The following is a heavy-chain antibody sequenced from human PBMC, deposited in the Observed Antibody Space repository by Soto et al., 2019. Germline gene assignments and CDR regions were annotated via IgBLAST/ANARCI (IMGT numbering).Heavy chain of an antibody. CDR1: GFTFDNYA. V-gene: IGHV3-21*01. J-gene: IGHJ4*02. Sequence: VSLRLSCAASGFTFDNYAMSWVRQAPGKGLEWVSSISHSSTHIYYADSLKGRINISRDNAKNSVYLQVNSLRVEDTAIYYCARNRDGILDYWGPGTLVTVSS. CDR3: ARNRDGILDY. CDR2: ISHSSTHI.